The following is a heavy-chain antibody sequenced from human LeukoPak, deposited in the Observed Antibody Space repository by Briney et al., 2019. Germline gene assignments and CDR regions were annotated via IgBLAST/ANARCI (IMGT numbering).Heavy chain of an antibody. CDR3: ARTAGEVIVGGPRYYFDY. Sequence: SVKVSCKASGGTFSSYAISWVRQAPRQGLEWMGGIIPIFGTANYAQKFQGRVTITTDESTSTAYMELSSLRSEDTAVYYCARTAGEVIVGGPRYYFDYWGQGTLVTVSS. V-gene: IGHV1-69*05. D-gene: IGHD1-26*01. CDR1: GGTFSSYA. CDR2: IIPIFGTA. J-gene: IGHJ4*02.